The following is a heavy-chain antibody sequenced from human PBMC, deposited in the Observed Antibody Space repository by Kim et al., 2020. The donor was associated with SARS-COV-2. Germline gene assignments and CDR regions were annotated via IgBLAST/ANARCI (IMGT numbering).Heavy chain of an antibody. CDR3: ARQRWHQGIDY. Sequence: SETLSLTCTVSGGSISSSSYYWGWIRQPPGKGLEWIGSIYYSGSTYYNPSLKSRVTISVDTSKNQFSLKLSSVTAADTAVYYCARQRWHQGIDYWGQGTLVTVSS. CDR2: IYYSGST. D-gene: IGHD2-15*01. J-gene: IGHJ4*02. V-gene: IGHV4-39*01. CDR1: GGSISSSSYY.